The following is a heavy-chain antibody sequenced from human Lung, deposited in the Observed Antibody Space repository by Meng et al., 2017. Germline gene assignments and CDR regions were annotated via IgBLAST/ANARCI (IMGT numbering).Heavy chain of an antibody. CDR1: GGSFSDYY. CDR3: ARGPTTMAHDFDY. J-gene: IGHJ4*02. Sequence: QQGGAGLLKPSETLARTCVVSGGSFSDYYWSWIRAPPGKGLEWIGEINHSGSTNYNPSLESRATISVDTSQNNLSLKLSSVTAADSAVYYCARGPTTMAHDFDYWGQGTLVTVSS. D-gene: IGHD4-11*01. V-gene: IGHV4-34*01. CDR2: INHSGST.